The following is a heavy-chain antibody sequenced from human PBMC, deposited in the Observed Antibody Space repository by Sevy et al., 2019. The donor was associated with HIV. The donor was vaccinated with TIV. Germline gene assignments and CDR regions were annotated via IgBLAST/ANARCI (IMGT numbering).Heavy chain of an antibody. CDR3: ARDSNEYGDYRLSYYFDN. CDR1: GFTFNSYG. V-gene: IGHV3-30*02. Sequence: GGSLRLSCAASGFTFNSYGMHWVRQAPIKELEWVASIDYDGNNKYYADSVKGRFTISRDESKNTLYLQMNSLRAEDTAVYYCARDSNEYGDYRLSYYFDNWGQGALVTVSS. D-gene: IGHD4-17*01. J-gene: IGHJ4*02. CDR2: IDYDGNNK.